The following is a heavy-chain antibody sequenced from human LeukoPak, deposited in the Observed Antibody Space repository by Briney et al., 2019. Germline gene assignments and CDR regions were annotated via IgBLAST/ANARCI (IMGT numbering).Heavy chain of an antibody. J-gene: IGHJ4*02. Sequence: SVKVSCKASGGTFSSYAFNWVRQAPGQGLEWMGGIIPMFGTADHAQKFQGRVTITADESTSTAYMEMSSLRSEDTAVYYCARDLGLKWERPTTIDYWGQGTLVTVSS. D-gene: IGHD1-26*01. CDR1: GGTFSSYA. V-gene: IGHV1-69*13. CDR3: ARDLGLKWERPTTIDY. CDR2: IIPMFGTA.